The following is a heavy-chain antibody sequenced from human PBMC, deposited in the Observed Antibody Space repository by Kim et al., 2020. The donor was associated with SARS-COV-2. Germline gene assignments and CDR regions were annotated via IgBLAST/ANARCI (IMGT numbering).Heavy chain of an antibody. V-gene: IGHV4-59*01. CDR3: ARVRYSNYSWYFDY. J-gene: IGHJ4*02. D-gene: IGHD4-4*01. Sequence: NPSLKSRVTISVDTSKNQFSLKLSSVTAADTAVYYCARVRYSNYSWYFDYWGQGTLVTVSS.